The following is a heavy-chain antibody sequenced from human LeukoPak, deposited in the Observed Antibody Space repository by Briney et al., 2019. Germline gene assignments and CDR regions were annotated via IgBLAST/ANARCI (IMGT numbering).Heavy chain of an antibody. CDR2: ISSSSYI. CDR1: GFTFRTYR. V-gene: IGHV3-21*01. Sequence: AGGSLRLSCAASGFTFRTYRMNWVRQAPGKGLEWVSSISSSSYIYYADSVKGRFTISRDNAKNSLYLQMNSLRAEDTAVYYCARAIGGATTGYFDYWGQGTLVTVSS. D-gene: IGHD1-26*01. CDR3: ARAIGGATTGYFDY. J-gene: IGHJ4*02.